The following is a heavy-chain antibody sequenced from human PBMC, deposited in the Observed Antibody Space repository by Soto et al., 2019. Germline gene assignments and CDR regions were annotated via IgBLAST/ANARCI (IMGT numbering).Heavy chain of an antibody. CDR2: IYYSGST. D-gene: IGHD7-27*01. CDR3: ARDKAGDAFDI. CDR1: GGSISSYY. Sequence: SETLSLTCTVSGGSISSYYWSWIRQPPGKGLEWIGYIYYSGSTNYNPSLKSRVTISVDTSKNQFSLKLSSVTAADTAVYYCARDKAGDAFDIWGQGTMVTVSS. V-gene: IGHV4-59*01. J-gene: IGHJ3*02.